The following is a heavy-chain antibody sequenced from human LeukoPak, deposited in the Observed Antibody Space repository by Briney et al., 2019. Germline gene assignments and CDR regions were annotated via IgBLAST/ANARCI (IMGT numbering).Heavy chain of an antibody. CDR1: GGSFSGYY. D-gene: IGHD5-18*01. Sequence: SETLSLTCAVYGGSFSGYYWSWIRQPPGKGLEWIGEINHSGSTNYNPSLKSRVTISVDTSKNQFSLKLSSVTAADTAVYYCARKNGYSYGSGDFDYWGQGTLVTVSS. V-gene: IGHV4-34*01. J-gene: IGHJ4*02. CDR3: ARKNGYSYGSGDFDY. CDR2: INHSGST.